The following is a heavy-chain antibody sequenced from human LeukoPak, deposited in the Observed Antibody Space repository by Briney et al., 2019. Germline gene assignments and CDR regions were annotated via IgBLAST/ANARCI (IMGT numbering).Heavy chain of an antibody. CDR2: INHSGST. CDR3: ARRLPSIATLDY. Sequence: SETLSLSCAVYGGSFSGYYWSWIRQPPGKGLEWIGEINHSGSTNYNPSLKSRVTISVDTSKNQFSLKLSSVTAADTAVYYCARRLPSIATLDYWGQGILVTVSS. D-gene: IGHD1-26*01. J-gene: IGHJ4*02. V-gene: IGHV4-34*01. CDR1: GGSFSGYY.